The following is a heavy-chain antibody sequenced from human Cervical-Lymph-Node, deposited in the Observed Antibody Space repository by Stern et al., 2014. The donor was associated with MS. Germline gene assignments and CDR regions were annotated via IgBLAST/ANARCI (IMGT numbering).Heavy chain of an antibody. CDR3: ARDQGGWELLIWSSYFDY. Sequence: VQLVESGGGVVQPGRSLRLSCAASGFTFSRYGRHWVRQAPGKGLEWVAGISYDGSNTYYADSVKGRFTISRDNSKTTLYLQMNNLRADDTAVYYCARDQGGWELLIWSSYFDYWGQGTLVTVSS. CDR2: ISYDGSNT. D-gene: IGHD1-26*01. V-gene: IGHV3-30*03. CDR1: GFTFSRYG. J-gene: IGHJ4*02.